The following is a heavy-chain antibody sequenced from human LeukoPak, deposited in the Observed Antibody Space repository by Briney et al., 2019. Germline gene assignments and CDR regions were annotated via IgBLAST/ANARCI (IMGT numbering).Heavy chain of an antibody. D-gene: IGHD6-19*01. J-gene: IGHJ4*02. CDR2: IKQDGNEK. Sequence: GGSLRLSCAASGFTFRNYWMTWVRQAPGKGLEWVANIKQDGNEKYYVDSVKGRFTISRDNAKNSLYLQVNSLRAEDTAVYYCARYGSGWHNFDCWGQGTLVTVSS. CDR3: ARYGSGWHNFDC. V-gene: IGHV3-7*05. CDR1: GFTFRNYW.